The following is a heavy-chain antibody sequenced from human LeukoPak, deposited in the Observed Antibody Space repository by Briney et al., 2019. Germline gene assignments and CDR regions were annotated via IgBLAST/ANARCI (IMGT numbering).Heavy chain of an antibody. CDR3: ARGEYSRQSRRRGYYYYYMDV. V-gene: IGHV1-8*01. Sequence: GASVKVSCKASGYTFTSYDINWVRQATGQGLEWMGWMNPNSGNTGYAQKFRGRVTMTRNTSISTAYMELSSLRSEDTAVYYCARGEYSRQSRRRGYYYYYMDVWGKGTTVTVSS. CDR1: GYTFTSYD. D-gene: IGHD6-6*01. CDR2: MNPNSGNT. J-gene: IGHJ6*03.